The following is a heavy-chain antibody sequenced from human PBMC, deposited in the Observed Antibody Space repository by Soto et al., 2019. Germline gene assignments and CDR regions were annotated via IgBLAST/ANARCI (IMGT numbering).Heavy chain of an antibody. V-gene: IGHV3-30-3*01. CDR2: ISYGGSNK. D-gene: IGHD5-18*01. CDR1: GFTFSDYA. J-gene: IGHJ4*02. Sequence: QVQLVESGGGVVQPGSSLRLSCAASGFTFSDYAMHWVRQAPGKVLEGVGVISYGGSNKYYADSVKGRCTISRDNSKNTLYLQMNSLRAEDTAVYYCARDLTHIELWILDYWGQGALVTVSS. CDR3: ARDLTHIELWILDY.